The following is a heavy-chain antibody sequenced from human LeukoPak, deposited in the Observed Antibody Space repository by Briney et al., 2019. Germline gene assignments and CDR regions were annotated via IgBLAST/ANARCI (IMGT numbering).Heavy chain of an antibody. CDR2: INHSGST. V-gene: IGHV4-34*01. CDR1: GGFFRAYY. J-gene: IGHJ3*02. D-gene: IGHD4-11*01. CDR3: ARTTVTTDDAFDI. Sequence: SETLSLTCAVYGGFFRAYYWSWIRQPPGKGLEWIGEINHSGSTNYDPSLKSRVTISVDTSKNQFSLKLSSVTAADTAVYFCARTTVTTDDAFDIWGQGTMVTVSS.